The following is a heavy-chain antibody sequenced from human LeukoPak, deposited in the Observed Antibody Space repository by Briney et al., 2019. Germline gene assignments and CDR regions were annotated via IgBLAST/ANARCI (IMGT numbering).Heavy chain of an antibody. CDR2: INPSGGST. CDR1: GYTFTKEA. CDR3: ARVRNYYDSSGYSH. Sequence: GASVKVSCKAFGYTFTKEAISWVRQAPGQGLEWMGIINPSGGSTSYAQKFQGRVTMTRDMSTSTVYMELSSLRSEDTAVYYCARVRNYYDSSGYSHWGQGTLVTVSS. J-gene: IGHJ4*02. D-gene: IGHD3-22*01. V-gene: IGHV1-46*01.